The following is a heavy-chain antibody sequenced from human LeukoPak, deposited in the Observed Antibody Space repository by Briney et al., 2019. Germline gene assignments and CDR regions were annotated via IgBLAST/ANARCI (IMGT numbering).Heavy chain of an antibody. Sequence: GGSLRLSCAASGFTFSNAWMRWVRQAPGKGLESIGHIKSKADGGTTDYAAPVKGRFTISRDDSEATVYLQMNSLKTEDTAMYYCTTQGNYYDSSGYNFVDYWGQGTLVTVSS. CDR3: TTQGNYYDSSGYNFVDY. CDR2: IKSKADGGTT. J-gene: IGHJ4*02. CDR1: GFTFSNAW. V-gene: IGHV3-15*01. D-gene: IGHD3-22*01.